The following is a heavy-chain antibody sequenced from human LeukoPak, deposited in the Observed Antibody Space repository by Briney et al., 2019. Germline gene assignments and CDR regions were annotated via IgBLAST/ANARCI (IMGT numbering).Heavy chain of an antibody. V-gene: IGHV1-69*04. Sequence: SVKVSCKASGGTFSNYDVSWVRQAPGQGLEWMGRVIPILGISNYAQRFQGRVTITADKSTGTAYMELSSLTSDDTAVYYCARGANWDYYYYGMDVWGQGTTVTVSS. J-gene: IGHJ6*02. CDR1: GGTFSNYD. D-gene: IGHD7-27*01. CDR2: VIPILGIS. CDR3: ARGANWDYYYYGMDV.